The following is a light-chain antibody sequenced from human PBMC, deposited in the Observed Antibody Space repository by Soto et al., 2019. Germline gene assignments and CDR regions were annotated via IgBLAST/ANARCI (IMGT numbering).Light chain of an antibody. Sequence: QSVLTQPPSASGTPGQRVTISCSGSSSNIGINLVNWYQQLPGTAPKLLMYDNNQRPSGVPDRFSGSKSGTSASLAISGLQSEDEADYHCAVWDDSLNGLVFGGGTKLTVL. J-gene: IGLJ3*02. CDR1: SSNIGINL. CDR3: AVWDDSLNGLV. V-gene: IGLV1-44*01. CDR2: DNN.